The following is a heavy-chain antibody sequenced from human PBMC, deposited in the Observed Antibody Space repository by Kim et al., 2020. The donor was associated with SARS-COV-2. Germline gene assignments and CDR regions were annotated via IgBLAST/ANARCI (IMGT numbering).Heavy chain of an antibody. J-gene: IGHJ4*02. Sequence: VNGRFTISRDTAKNTPYLQMNSLRAEDTAVYYCARLMGGSYQTARTFDYWGQGTLVTVSS. D-gene: IGHD1-26*01. V-gene: IGHV3-74*01. CDR3: ARLMGGSYQTARTFDY.